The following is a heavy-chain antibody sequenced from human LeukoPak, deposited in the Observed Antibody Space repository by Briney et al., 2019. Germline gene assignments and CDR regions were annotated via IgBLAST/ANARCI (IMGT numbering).Heavy chain of an antibody. J-gene: IGHJ4*02. CDR3: TTELSCGTSCYTFDY. CDR2: IKSKTDGGTT. D-gene: IGHD2-2*01. CDR1: GFTFSNAW. Sequence: GGSLTLSCAASGFTFSNAWMSWVRQAPGQGREWVGRIKSKTDGGTTDYAAPVKGRFTISRHDSKNTLYLQMNNLKTEDTAVYYCTTELSCGTSCYTFDYWGQGTLVTVSS. V-gene: IGHV3-15*01.